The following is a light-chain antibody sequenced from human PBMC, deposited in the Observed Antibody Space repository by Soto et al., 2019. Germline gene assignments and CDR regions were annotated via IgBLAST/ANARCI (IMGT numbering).Light chain of an antibody. J-gene: IGKJ4*01. CDR3: QQRSSWPLT. V-gene: IGKV3-11*01. CDR2: DAF. Sequence: EIVLTQSPATLSLSPGERATLSCRASQGISSYLGWYQQKPGQPPRLLIYDAFNRATGLPARFSGSGSGTDFTLTISSLEPEDFAVYYCQQRSSWPLTFGGGTKVEIK. CDR1: QGISSY.